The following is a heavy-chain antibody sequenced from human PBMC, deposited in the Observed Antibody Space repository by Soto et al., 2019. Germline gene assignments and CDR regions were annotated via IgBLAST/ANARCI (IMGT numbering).Heavy chain of an antibody. CDR2: SSSSSSYT. CDR1: GFTFSDYH. CDR3: ARDLDYYDSSGYPPYHDY. D-gene: IGHD3-22*01. J-gene: IGHJ4*02. Sequence: RGSLRLSCAASGFTFSDYHMSWSLRAPGKGLEWVSYSSSSSSYTNYADSVKGRFTISRDNAKNSLYLQMNSLRAEGTAVYYCARDLDYYDSSGYPPYHDYWGQGT. V-gene: IGHV3-11*05.